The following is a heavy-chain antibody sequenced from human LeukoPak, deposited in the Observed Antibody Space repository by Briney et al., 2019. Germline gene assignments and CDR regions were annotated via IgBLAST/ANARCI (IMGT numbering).Heavy chain of an antibody. D-gene: IGHD6-13*01. V-gene: IGHV1-24*01. CDR3: ATGGPNIAAAGSLGAFDI. Sequence: GASVKVSCKVSGYTLTELSMHWVRQAPGKGLEWMGGFDPEDGETIYAQKFQGRVTMTEDTSTDTAYMELSSLRSEDTAVYYCATGGPNIAAAGSLGAFDIWGQGTMVTVSS. CDR2: FDPEDGET. J-gene: IGHJ3*02. CDR1: GYTLTELS.